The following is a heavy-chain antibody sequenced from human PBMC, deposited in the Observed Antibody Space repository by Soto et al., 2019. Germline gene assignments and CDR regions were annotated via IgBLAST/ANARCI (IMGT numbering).Heavy chain of an antibody. CDR2: IIPIFGTA. D-gene: IGHD2-15*01. J-gene: IGHJ6*02. CDR1: GGTFSSYA. V-gene: IGHV1-69*13. Sequence: VASVKVSCKASGGTFSSYAISWVRQAPGQGLEWMGGIIPIFGTANYAQKFQGRVTITADESTSTAYMELSSLRSEDTAVYYCASAGDVVVVSPEPVDYYYYYGMDVWGQGTTVTVS. CDR3: ASAGDVVVVSPEPVDYYYYYGMDV.